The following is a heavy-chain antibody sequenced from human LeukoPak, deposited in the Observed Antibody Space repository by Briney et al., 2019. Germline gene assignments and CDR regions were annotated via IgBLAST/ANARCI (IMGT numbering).Heavy chain of an antibody. D-gene: IGHD1-14*01. Sequence: GGSLRLSCAASGFTFSSYSMNWVRQAPGKGLEWVSSISTSSIYIYYADSLKGRFTVSRDNAKNSLYLQMNSLRAEDTAVYYCARVRLQPRTLLDDAFDIWGQGTMVTVSS. CDR1: GFTFSSYS. CDR3: ARVRLQPRTLLDDAFDI. CDR2: ISTSSIYI. J-gene: IGHJ3*02. V-gene: IGHV3-21*01.